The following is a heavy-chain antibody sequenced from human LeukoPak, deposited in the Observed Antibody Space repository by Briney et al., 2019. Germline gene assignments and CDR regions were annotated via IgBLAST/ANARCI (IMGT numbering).Heavy chain of an antibody. CDR1: GYTFTSHG. CDR3: ARDSFDYDYVWGSYRPRWFDP. D-gene: IGHD3-16*02. Sequence: ASVKVSCKASGYTFTSHGISWVRQAPGQRLEWMGWISAYNGNTNYAQKLQGRVTMTTDTSTSTAYMELRSLRSDDTAVCYCARDSFDYDYVWGSYRPRWFDPWGQGTLVTVSS. J-gene: IGHJ5*02. V-gene: IGHV1-18*01. CDR2: ISAYNGNT.